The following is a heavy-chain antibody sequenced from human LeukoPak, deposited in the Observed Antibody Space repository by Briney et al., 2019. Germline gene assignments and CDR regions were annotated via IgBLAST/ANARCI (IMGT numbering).Heavy chain of an antibody. CDR1: GGSFSGYY. D-gene: IGHD3-22*01. Sequence: SETLSLTCAVYGGSFSGYYWSWIRQPPGKGLEWMGEINHSGSTNYNPSLKSRVTISVDTSKNQFSLKLSSVTAADTAVYYCARSGYYDSSELGDYWGQGTLVTVSS. CDR3: ARSGYYDSSELGDY. V-gene: IGHV4-34*01. CDR2: INHSGST. J-gene: IGHJ4*02.